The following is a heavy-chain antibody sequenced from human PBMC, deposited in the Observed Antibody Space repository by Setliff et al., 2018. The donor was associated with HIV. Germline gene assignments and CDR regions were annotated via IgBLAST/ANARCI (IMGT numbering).Heavy chain of an antibody. D-gene: IGHD3-10*01. CDR2: VHSDGFKT. CDR3: AREVLRGGDDAFGL. J-gene: IGHJ3*01. Sequence: PGGSLRLSCVASGFTISSDWMHWVRLVPGKGLEWVSRVHSDGFKTNHADSVRGRFTISRDNAKNTVYLQMNSLRVEDSAVYYCAREVLRGGDDAFGLWGRGTVVTVSS. CDR1: GFTISSDW. V-gene: IGHV3-74*01.